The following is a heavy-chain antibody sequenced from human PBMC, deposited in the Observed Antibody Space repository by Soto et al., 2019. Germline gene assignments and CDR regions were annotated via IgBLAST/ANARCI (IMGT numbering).Heavy chain of an antibody. D-gene: IGHD3-10*01. CDR1: GFTFSTYT. CDR3: AREGPVPPYYFYDY. J-gene: IGHJ4*02. V-gene: IGHV3-48*02. CDR2: ISGSGSTI. Sequence: VRLSCAASGFTFSTYTMNWVRQAPGKGLEWVSYISGSGSTIYYADSVKGRFTTSRDNAKNSLYLQMNSLRDEDTALYYCAREGPVPPYYFYDYWGQGTLVTVSS.